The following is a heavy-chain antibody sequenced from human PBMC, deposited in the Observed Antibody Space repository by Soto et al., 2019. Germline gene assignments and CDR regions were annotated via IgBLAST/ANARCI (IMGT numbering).Heavy chain of an antibody. V-gene: IGHV4-61*08. CDR3: ASDVSGWSSRAFDN. CDR1: GASVINDGYY. J-gene: IGHJ4*02. Sequence: SSETLSLTCSVSGASVINDGYYWSWIRQPPGKGLEWIGYISNSGNTNYNPSLKSRVSVSVDTSKNQFSLNLNSVTTADTAVYFCASDVSGWSSRAFDNWGQGTLVTVSS. CDR2: ISNSGNT. D-gene: IGHD6-13*01.